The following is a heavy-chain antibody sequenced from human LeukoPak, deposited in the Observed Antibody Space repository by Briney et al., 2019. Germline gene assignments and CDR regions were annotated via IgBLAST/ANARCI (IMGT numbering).Heavy chain of an antibody. V-gene: IGHV4-39*01. CDR1: GGSISSSSNY. Sequence: KPSETLSLTCTVSGGSISSSSNYWDWIRQPPGKGLEWIGSISYSGTTYYNPSLKSRVTISVNTSKNQFSLKLSSVTAADTAVYYCARLYCSGGSCYRLGYYFDYWGQGTLVTVSS. J-gene: IGHJ4*02. CDR2: ISYSGTT. CDR3: ARLYCSGGSCYRLGYYFDY. D-gene: IGHD2-15*01.